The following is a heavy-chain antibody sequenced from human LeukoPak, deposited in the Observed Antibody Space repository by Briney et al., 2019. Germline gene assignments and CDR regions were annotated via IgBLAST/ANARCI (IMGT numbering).Heavy chain of an antibody. CDR1: GFTFSSYA. V-gene: IGHV3-23*01. Sequence: GGPLRLSCAASGFTFSSYAMSWVRQTPGKGLEWVSAISGSGGSTYYADSVKGRFTISRDNSKNTLFLQMNSLRVEDTAVYYCAKDLETHDTSACWGQGTLVTVSS. CDR2: ISGSGGST. CDR3: AKDLETHDTSAC. J-gene: IGHJ4*02. D-gene: IGHD3-22*01.